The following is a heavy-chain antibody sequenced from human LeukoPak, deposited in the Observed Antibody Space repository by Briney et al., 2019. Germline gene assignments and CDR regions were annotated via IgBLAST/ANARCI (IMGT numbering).Heavy chain of an antibody. CDR1: GFTFSSYA. CDR3: AKGYSGYYNDAFDI. V-gene: IGHV3-23*01. Sequence: GGSLRLSCAASGFTFSSYAMGWVRQTPGKGLEWVSGISVSGGSRYYSDSVKGRFTISRDNSKNTLYLQMNSLRAEDTAVYYCAKGYSGYYNDAFDIWGQGTMVTVSS. CDR2: ISVSGGSR. J-gene: IGHJ3*02. D-gene: IGHD5-12*01.